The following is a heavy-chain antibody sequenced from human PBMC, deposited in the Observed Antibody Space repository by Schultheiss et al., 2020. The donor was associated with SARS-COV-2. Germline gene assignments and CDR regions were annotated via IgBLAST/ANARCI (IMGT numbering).Heavy chain of an antibody. CDR2: IYTSGST. V-gene: IGHV4-61*02. D-gene: IGHD6-19*01. CDR1: NGSISSGDYY. Sequence: SETLSLTCTVSNGSISSGDYYWNWIRQHPGKGLEWIGRIYTSGSTNYNPSLKSRVTMSVDTSKNQFSLRLSSVTAADTAVYYCASTPGIAVAGGLWWGQGTLVTVSS. J-gene: IGHJ4*02. CDR3: ASTPGIAVAGGLW.